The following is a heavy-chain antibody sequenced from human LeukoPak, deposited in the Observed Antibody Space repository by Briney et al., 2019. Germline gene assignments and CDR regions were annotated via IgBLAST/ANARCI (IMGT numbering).Heavy chain of an antibody. CDR2: ITYDGSTR. Sequence: GGPLRLSCVGSGFTFNSYGMPWVRQAPGKGLQWVAAITYDGSTRYHADSVKGRFTISRDNSKDTPYLQMNSLKIEDTATYYCARVRRYSQYESSGYYADSWGQGTLVTVSS. CDR1: GFTFNSYG. J-gene: IGHJ5*01. CDR3: ARVRRYSQYESSGYYADS. V-gene: IGHV3-30*03. D-gene: IGHD3-22*01.